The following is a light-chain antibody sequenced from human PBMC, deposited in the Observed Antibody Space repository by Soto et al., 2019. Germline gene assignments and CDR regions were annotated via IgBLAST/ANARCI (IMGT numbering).Light chain of an antibody. J-gene: IGKJ1*01. CDR1: QSVSNN. CDR2: GAS. V-gene: IGKV3-15*01. CDR3: HQYNHWWT. Sequence: EIVLTQSPATLSLSPGERATLSCRTSQSVSNNLAWYQHKPGQAPRLLIYGASTRATGIPGRFSGSGSGTEFTLTISSLQSEDFAVYYCHQYNHWWTFGRGTKVDIK.